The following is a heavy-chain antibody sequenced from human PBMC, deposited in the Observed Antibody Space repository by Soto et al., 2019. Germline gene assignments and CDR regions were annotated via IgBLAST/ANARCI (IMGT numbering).Heavy chain of an antibody. D-gene: IGHD2-2*01. J-gene: IGHJ4*02. V-gene: IGHV1-69*06. Sequence: SVKVSCKASGGTFSSYAISWVRQAPVQGLEWMGGIIPIFGTANYAQKFQGRVTITAEKSTSTAYMELSSLRSEDTAVYYCASGRGQYQLLSARFDYWCQGTLVTVSS. CDR2: IIPIFGTA. CDR3: ASGRGQYQLLSARFDY. CDR1: GGTFSSYA.